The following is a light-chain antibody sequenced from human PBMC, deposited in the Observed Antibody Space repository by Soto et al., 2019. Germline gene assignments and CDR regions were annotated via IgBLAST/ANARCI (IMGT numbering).Light chain of an antibody. V-gene: IGLV1-40*01. CDR1: SSNIGAGYD. CDR2: GNN. Sequence: QSALTQPPSVSGAPGQRVTISCTGSSSNIGAGYDVHWYQQLPGTAPKLLIYGNNNRPSGVPDRFSGSKSGTSASLAITGLQAEDEADYYCQSYDSSVVFGGGTKLTVL. J-gene: IGLJ2*01. CDR3: QSYDSSVV.